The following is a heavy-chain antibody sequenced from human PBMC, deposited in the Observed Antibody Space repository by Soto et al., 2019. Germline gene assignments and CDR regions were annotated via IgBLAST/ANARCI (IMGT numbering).Heavy chain of an antibody. Sequence: GGSLRLSCAASGFTFSSYSMNWVRQAPGKGLEWVSSISSSSSYIYYADSVKGRFTISRDNAKNSLYLQMNSLRAEDTAVYYCARVGGGYGVSVYWGQGTLVTVSS. D-gene: IGHD5-12*01. CDR2: ISSSSSYI. CDR1: GFTFSSYS. CDR3: ARVGGGYGVSVY. J-gene: IGHJ4*02. V-gene: IGHV3-21*01.